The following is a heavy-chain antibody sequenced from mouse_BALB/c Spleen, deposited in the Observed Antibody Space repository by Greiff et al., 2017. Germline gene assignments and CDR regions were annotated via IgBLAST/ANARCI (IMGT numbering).Heavy chain of an antibody. V-gene: IGHV1-14*01. CDR1: GYTFTSYV. CDR2: INPYNDGT. J-gene: IGHJ3*01. CDR3: ARKGTMITTLFAY. Sequence: EVQLQQSGPELVKPGASVKMSCKASGYTFTSYVMHWVKQKPGQGLEWIGYINPYNDGTKYNEKFKGKATLTSDKSSSTAYMQLSSLTSEDSAVYYCARKGTMITTLFAYWGQGTLVTVSA. D-gene: IGHD2-4*01.